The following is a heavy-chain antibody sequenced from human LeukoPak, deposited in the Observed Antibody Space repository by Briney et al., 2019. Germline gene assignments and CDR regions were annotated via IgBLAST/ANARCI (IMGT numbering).Heavy chain of an antibody. V-gene: IGHV4-61*01. CDR3: ARASTVTTWSLGY. CDR2: VSYTGST. Sequence: SETLPLTCTVFGGSVSSGNYYWSWIRQPPGKGLEWIGYVSYTGSTNCNPSLKSRVTMSVDTSKNQFSLNLSSVTAADTAMYYCARASTVTTWSLGYWGQGILVTVSP. J-gene: IGHJ4*02. D-gene: IGHD4-17*01. CDR1: GGSVSSGNYY.